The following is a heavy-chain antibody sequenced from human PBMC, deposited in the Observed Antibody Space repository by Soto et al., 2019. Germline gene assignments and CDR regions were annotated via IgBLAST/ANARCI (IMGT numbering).Heavy chain of an antibody. J-gene: IGHJ4*02. CDR3: TRETVAGITGLDY. CDR1: GFNVGAFA. Sequence: EVQLLESGGDLVQPGGSLRLSCAASGFNVGAFAVNWVRQAPGKGLEWVSGISVSDAFIYYADSVRGRFSISRDASENILYLQMNILRVDGTALYYCTRETVAGITGLDYWGPGTLVTVSS. D-gene: IGHD1-20*01. CDR2: ISVSDAFI. V-gene: IGHV3-23*01.